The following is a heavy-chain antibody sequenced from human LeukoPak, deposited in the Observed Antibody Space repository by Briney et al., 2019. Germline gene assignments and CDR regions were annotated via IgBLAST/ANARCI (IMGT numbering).Heavy chain of an antibody. D-gene: IGHD3-3*01. CDR3: ARGVEDDFWSGYPNWFDP. Sequence: TLSLTCTVSGGSISSGSYYWSWIRQPAGKGLEWIGRIYTSGSTNYNPSLKSRVTISVDTSKNQFSLKLSSVTAADTAVYYCARGVEDDFWSGYPNWFDPWGQGTLVTLSS. J-gene: IGHJ5*02. CDR1: GGSISSGSYY. CDR2: IYTSGST. V-gene: IGHV4-61*02.